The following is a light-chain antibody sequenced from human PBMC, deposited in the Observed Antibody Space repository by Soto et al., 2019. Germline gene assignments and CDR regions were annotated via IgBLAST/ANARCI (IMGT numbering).Light chain of an antibody. CDR2: DVS. V-gene: IGLV2-11*01. Sequence: QSALTQPRSVSGSPGQSVTISCTGTSSDVGGYNYFSWYLQHPGKAPKVMIYDVSKRPSGVTDRFSCYKSGNTASLTISGLQSEDEADYYCCSFAGNSIYVFGTGTKLTVL. J-gene: IGLJ1*01. CDR1: SSDVGGYNY. CDR3: CSFAGNSIYV.